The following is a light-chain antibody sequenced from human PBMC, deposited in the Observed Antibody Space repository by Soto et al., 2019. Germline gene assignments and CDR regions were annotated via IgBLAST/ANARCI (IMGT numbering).Light chain of an antibody. V-gene: IGKV3-20*01. CDR1: QNVRSNY. CDR3: QQYGSSPLT. CDR2: GAS. Sequence: EIVLTQSPGTLSLSPGERATLSCRASQNVRSNYLAWYQQKPGQSPRLLLFGASSRATGIPDRFSGSGSGTDFTLTISRLAPEDCALYYCQQYGSSPLTFGQGTKVEIK. J-gene: IGKJ2*01.